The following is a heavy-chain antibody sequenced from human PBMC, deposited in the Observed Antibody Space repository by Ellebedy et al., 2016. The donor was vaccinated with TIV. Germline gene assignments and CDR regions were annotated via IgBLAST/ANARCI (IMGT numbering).Heavy chain of an antibody. Sequence: MPSETLSLTCTVSGDSIRSTTSYWWGWIRQPPGQGLEWIGDIYYSGTKYHRPSLKSRATMSVDTSKNQFSLRLTSVTVADTAVYYCVRHRYCNSGSCVFDFWGQGILVIVSA. V-gene: IGHV4-39*01. CDR2: IYYSGTK. CDR3: VRHRYCNSGSCVFDF. CDR1: GDSIRSTTSYW. J-gene: IGHJ4*02. D-gene: IGHD2-21*01.